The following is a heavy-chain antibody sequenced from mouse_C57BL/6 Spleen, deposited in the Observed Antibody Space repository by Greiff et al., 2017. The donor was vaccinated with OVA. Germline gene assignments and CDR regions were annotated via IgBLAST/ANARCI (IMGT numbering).Heavy chain of an antibody. Sequence: EVKVEESGGGLVQPGGSMKLSCVASGFTFSNYWMNWVRQSPEKGLEWVAQIRLKSDNYATHYAESVKGRFTISRDDSTSSVYLQMNNLRAEDTGIYYCTGGEDGYFDYGGQGTTLTVSS. D-gene: IGHD2-3*01. CDR2: IRLKSDNYAT. J-gene: IGHJ2*01. CDR3: TGGEDGYFDY. CDR1: GFTFSNYW. V-gene: IGHV6-3*01.